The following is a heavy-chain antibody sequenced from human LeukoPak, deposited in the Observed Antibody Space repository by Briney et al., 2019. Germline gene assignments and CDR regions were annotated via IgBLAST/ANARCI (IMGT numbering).Heavy chain of an antibody. J-gene: IGHJ4*02. CDR2: INYNDGVT. V-gene: IGHV3-64*01. Sequence: GGSLRLSCAASGFTLRSYSMHWVRQAPGRGLEFVSAINYNDGVTYYANSVKGRFSISRDTSRSTLFLQMGSLTPEDMAVYYCARDPPDCGDYSGHFDYWGQGTLVTVSS. D-gene: IGHD4-17*01. CDR3: ARDPPDCGDYSGHFDY. CDR1: GFTLRSYS.